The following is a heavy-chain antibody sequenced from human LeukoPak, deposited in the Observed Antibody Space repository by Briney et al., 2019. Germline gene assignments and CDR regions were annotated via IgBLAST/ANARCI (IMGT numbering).Heavy chain of an antibody. V-gene: IGHV1-2*02. CDR3: ARVLRYYDILSKPFDY. J-gene: IGHJ4*02. CDR1: GYTFSGYY. Sequence: GASVKVSCKASGYTFSGYYIHWVRQAPGHGLECMGWINPNSGGTNYAQKFQGRVTLTRDTSINTAYMELSRLRSDDTAVYYCARVLRYYDILSKPFDYWGQGTLVTVSS. CDR2: INPNSGGT. D-gene: IGHD3-9*01.